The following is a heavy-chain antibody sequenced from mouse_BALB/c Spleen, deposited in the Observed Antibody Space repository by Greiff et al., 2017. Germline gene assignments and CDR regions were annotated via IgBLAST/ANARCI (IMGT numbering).Heavy chain of an antibody. Sequence: EVKLMESGGGLVKPGGSLKLSCAASGFAFSSYDMSWVRQTPEKRLEWVAYISSGGGSTYYPDTVKGRYTISRDNAKNTLYLQMSSLKSEDTAMYYCARHLATRGQGTLVTVSA. D-gene: IGHD1-2*01. CDR2: ISSGGGST. J-gene: IGHJ3*01. CDR1: GFAFSSYD. CDR3: ARHLAT. V-gene: IGHV5-12-1*01.